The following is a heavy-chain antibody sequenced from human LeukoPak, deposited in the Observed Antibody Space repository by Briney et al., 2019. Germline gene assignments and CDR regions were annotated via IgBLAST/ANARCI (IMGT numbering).Heavy chain of an antibody. V-gene: IGHV5-51*01. CDR1: GYSFTSYW. J-gene: IGHJ3*02. CDR3: ARPLGYCSSTSCYTFDI. Sequence: GASLKISCKGSGYSFTSYWIGWVRQLPGKGLEWMGIIYPGDSDTSYSPSFQGQVTISADKSISTAYLQWSSLEASDTAMYYCARPLGYCSSTSCYTFDIWGQGTMVTVSS. CDR2: IYPGDSDT. D-gene: IGHD2-2*02.